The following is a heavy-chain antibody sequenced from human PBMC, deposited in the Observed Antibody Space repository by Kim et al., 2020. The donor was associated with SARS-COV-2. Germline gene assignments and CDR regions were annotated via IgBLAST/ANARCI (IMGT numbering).Heavy chain of an antibody. CDR1: GGSISSSSYY. J-gene: IGHJ5*02. CDR2: IYYSGST. V-gene: IGHV4-39*01. D-gene: IGHD3-10*01. Sequence: SETLSLTCTVSGGSISSSSYYWGWIRQPPGKGLEWIGSIYYSGSTYYNPSLKSRVTISVDTSKNQFSLKLSSVTAADTAVYYCARTDYYGSGSPQLGWFDPWGQGTLVTVSS. CDR3: ARTDYYGSGSPQLGWFDP.